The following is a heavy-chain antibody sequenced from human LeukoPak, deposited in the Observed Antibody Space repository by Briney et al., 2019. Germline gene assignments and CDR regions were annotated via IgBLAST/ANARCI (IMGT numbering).Heavy chain of an antibody. CDR3: AKHRLGYYGSGSYYDY. CDR1: GFTFSSYA. D-gene: IGHD3-10*01. CDR2: ISGSGGST. Sequence: GGSLRLSCAASGFTFSSYAMSWVRQAPGEGLEWVSAISGSGGSTYYADSVKGRFTISRDNSKNTLYLQMNSLRAEDTAVYYCAKHRLGYYGSGSYYDYWGQGTLVTVSS. V-gene: IGHV3-23*01. J-gene: IGHJ4*02.